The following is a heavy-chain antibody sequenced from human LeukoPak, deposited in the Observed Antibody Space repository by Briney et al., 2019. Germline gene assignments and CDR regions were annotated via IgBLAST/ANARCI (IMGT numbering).Heavy chain of an antibody. CDR1: GGSISSYY. Sequence: SETLSLTCTVSGGSISSYYWSWIRQPPGKGLEWIGEINHSGSTNYNPSLKSRVTISVDTSKNQFSLKLSSVTAADTAVYYCARGGVVPAARLRHFDYWGQGTLVTVSS. J-gene: IGHJ4*02. D-gene: IGHD2-2*01. CDR3: ARGGVVPAARLRHFDY. V-gene: IGHV4-34*01. CDR2: INHSGST.